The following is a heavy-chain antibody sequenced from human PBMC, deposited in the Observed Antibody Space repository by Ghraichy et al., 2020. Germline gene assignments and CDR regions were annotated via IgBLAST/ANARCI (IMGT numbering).Heavy chain of an antibody. CDR1: GGSISSYY. D-gene: IGHD5-18*01. CDR3: ARQRGGLGYSYGFDY. CDR2: IYYSGST. J-gene: IGHJ4*02. V-gene: IGHV4-59*08. Sequence: SETLSLTCTVSGGSISSYYWSWIRQPPGKGLEWIGYIYYSGSTNYNPSLKSRVTISVDTSKNQFSLKLSSVTAADTAVYYCARQRGGLGYSYGFDYWGQGTLATASP.